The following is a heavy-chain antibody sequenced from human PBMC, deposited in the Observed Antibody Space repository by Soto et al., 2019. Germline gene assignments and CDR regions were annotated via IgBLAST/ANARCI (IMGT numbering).Heavy chain of an antibody. CDR2: VTGRGINT. V-gene: IGHV3-23*01. J-gene: IGHJ6*02. Sequence: PGGSLRLSCAASGFTFSSYAMSWVRQAPGKGLEWVSAVTGRGINTYYADSVKSRFTISRDNSKNTLYLQMNGLRAEDTALYYCAKDYYYDSSGYYYYYYGVDVWGQGTTVTVSS. CDR1: GFTFSSYA. D-gene: IGHD3-22*01. CDR3: AKDYYYDSSGYYYYYYGVDV.